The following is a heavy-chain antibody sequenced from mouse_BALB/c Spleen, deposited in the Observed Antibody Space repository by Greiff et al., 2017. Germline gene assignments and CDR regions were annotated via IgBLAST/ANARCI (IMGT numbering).Heavy chain of an antibody. CDR2: INPSTGYT. V-gene: IGHV1-7*01. J-gene: IGHJ2*01. Sequence: QVQLKQSGAELAKPGASVKMSCKASGYTFTSYWMHWVKQRPGQGLEWIGYINPSTGYTEYNQKFKDKATLTADKSSSTANMQLSSLTSEDSAVYFCARRGDYDYWGQGTTLTVSS. D-gene: IGHD2-4*01. CDR3: ARRGDYDY. CDR1: GYTFTSYW.